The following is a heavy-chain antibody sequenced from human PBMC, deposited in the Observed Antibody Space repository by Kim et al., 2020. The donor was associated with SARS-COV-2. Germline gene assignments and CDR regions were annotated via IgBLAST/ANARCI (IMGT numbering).Heavy chain of an antibody. D-gene: IGHD3-9*01. CDR1: GFTFRSYN. V-gene: IGHV3-21*01. CDR3: ATSSYDILTGYFYGMDV. CDR2: INTGSTHI. Sequence: GGSLRLSFAASGFTFRSYNMDWVRQSPGRGLEWISSINTGSTHIYYADSVEGRFTISRDNAQNSLYLQMNGLRAEDTAVYYCATSSYDILTGYFYGMDVWGQGTTVTISS. J-gene: IGHJ6*02.